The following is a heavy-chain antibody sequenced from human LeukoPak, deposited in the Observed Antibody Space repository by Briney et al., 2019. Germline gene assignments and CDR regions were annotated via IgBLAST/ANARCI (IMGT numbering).Heavy chain of an antibody. CDR2: ISGSGGST. D-gene: IGHD6-13*01. CDR1: GFTFGSYA. V-gene: IGHV3-23*01. J-gene: IGHJ6*02. CDR3: AEAPRAAAGTYNGMDV. Sequence: PGGSLRLSCAASGFTFGSYAMSWVRQAPGEGLEWVSAISGSGGSTYYADSVKGRFTISRDNSKNTLYLQMNSLRAEDTAVYYCAEAPRAAAGTYNGMDVWGQGTTVTVSS.